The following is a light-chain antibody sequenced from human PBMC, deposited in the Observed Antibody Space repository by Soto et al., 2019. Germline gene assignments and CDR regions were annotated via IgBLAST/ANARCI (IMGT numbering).Light chain of an antibody. V-gene: IGKV1-5*01. CDR3: QQYNSYWT. CDR2: GAS. Sequence: DIQMTQSPSTLSASVGDRVTITCRASQSISSWLAWYQQKPGQAPKLLIYGASSLASGVPARFSGSGSGTEFTLTISSLQPDDFATYYCQQYNSYWTFGQGTKVDIK. J-gene: IGKJ1*01. CDR1: QSISSW.